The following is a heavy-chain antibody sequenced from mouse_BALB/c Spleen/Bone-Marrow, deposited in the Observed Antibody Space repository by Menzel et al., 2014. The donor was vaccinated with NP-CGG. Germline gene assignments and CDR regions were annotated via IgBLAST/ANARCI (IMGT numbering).Heavy chain of an antibody. V-gene: IGHV1-4*02. CDR3: ARGARTGAWFTY. CDR2: INPSSGYT. D-gene: IGHD4-1*01. Sequence: QVQLQQSGAELARPGASVKMSCKASGYTFTSYTIQWVKQRPGQGLEWIGYINPSSGYTDYNQKFKDKTTLTADKSSNTAYMQLTSLTSEDSAVYSCARGARTGAWFTYWGQGTLVTVSA. J-gene: IGHJ3*01. CDR1: GYTFTSYT.